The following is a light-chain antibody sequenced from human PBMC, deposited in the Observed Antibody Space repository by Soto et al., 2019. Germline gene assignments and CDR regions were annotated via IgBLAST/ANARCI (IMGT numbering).Light chain of an antibody. CDR2: KAS. V-gene: IGKV1-5*03. J-gene: IGKJ5*01. Sequence: DIQMTQSPSTLSASLGDRVTIPCRASQSISSWLAWYQQKKGKAPKLLIYKASSLESGVPSRFSGSGSGTEFNLTISSLQPDDFATYYCQQYNSYSITFGQGTRLEIK. CDR1: QSISSW. CDR3: QQYNSYSIT.